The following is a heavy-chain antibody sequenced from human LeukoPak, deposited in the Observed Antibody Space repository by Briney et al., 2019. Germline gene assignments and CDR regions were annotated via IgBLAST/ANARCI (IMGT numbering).Heavy chain of an antibody. CDR3: AKGLKGCSGESCYYLFDY. CDR1: GYTFTSYG. D-gene: IGHD2-15*01. V-gene: IGHV1-18*01. CDR2: INTNNVNR. J-gene: IGHJ4*02. Sequence: GASVKVSCKASGYTFTSYGINWVRQAPGQGLEWMGWINTNNVNRNYAQKLQGRVTMTTDTSTNTAYMELMSLTSDDTAVYYCAKGLKGCSGESCYYLFDYWGQGTLVSVSS.